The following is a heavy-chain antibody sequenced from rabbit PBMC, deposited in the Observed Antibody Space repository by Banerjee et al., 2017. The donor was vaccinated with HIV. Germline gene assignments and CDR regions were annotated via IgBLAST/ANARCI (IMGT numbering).Heavy chain of an antibody. CDR1: GFSFSSGYD. D-gene: IGHD7-1*01. CDR3: ARDLYAGYAGYFNL. V-gene: IGHV1S40*01. CDR2: IYAGSNGVT. Sequence: QSLEESGGDLVKPGASLTLTCEASGFSFSSGYDMCWVRQAPGKGLEWIACIYAGSNGVTYYASWAKGRFTISKTSSTTVTLQMTSLTAADTATYFCARDLYAGYAGYFNLWGPGTLVTVS. J-gene: IGHJ4*01.